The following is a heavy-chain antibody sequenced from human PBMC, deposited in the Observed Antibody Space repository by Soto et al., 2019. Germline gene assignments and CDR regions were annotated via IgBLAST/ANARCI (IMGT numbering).Heavy chain of an antibody. V-gene: IGHV4-4*02. CDR1: GGSIRSSNW. Sequence: PSETLSLTCAVSGGSIRSSNWWTWVGQPPGKGPEWMGEVYPRGSTNYNPSLKSRVTISVDKWKNQFSLQLRSMTAADTAVYYCAAHSGSTYGPLDYWGQGTQVTVSA. CDR2: VYPRGST. D-gene: IGHD3-10*01. J-gene: IGHJ4*02. CDR3: AAHSGSTYGPLDY.